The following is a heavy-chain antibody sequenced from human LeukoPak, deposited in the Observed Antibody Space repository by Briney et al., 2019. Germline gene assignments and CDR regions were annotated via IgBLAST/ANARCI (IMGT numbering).Heavy chain of an antibody. Sequence: PRASVKVSCKASGGTFSSYAISWVRQAPGQGLEWMGGIIPIFGTANYAQKFQGRVTITADESTSTAYMELSSLRSEDTAVYYCARGRSSGWYGGDYDEANYFDYWGQGTLVTVSS. D-gene: IGHD6-19*01. CDR2: IIPIFGTA. J-gene: IGHJ4*02. V-gene: IGHV1-69*13. CDR1: GGTFSSYA. CDR3: ARGRSSGWYGGDYDEANYFDY.